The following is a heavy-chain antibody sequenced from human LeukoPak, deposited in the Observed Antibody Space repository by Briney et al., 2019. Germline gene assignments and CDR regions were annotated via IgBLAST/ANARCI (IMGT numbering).Heavy chain of an antibody. CDR3: ARQYGDYFIVQPFDI. CDR1: GFTFSSYG. D-gene: IGHD4-17*01. J-gene: IGHJ3*02. Sequence: PGRSLRLSCAASGFTFSSYGMHWVRQAQGKGLEWVSVIWYDGSNKYYADSVRGRFTISRDNSKNTLYLQMNSLRAEDTAVYYCARQYGDYFIVQPFDIWGQGTMVTVSS. CDR2: IWYDGSNK. V-gene: IGHV3-33*08.